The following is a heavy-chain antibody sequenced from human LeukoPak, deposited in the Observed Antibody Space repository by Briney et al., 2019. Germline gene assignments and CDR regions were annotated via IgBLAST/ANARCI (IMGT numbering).Heavy chain of an antibody. D-gene: IGHD3-10*01. CDR1: GYPFTSNF. Sequence: GASVKVSCKASGYPFTSNFVHWVRQAPGQGLEWMGVINPSGGSARYAQKLQGRVTTTRDTSTSTLYMELSSLRPEDTAMYYCARDRVIIIAAGIYYHAMDAWGQGTSVTVSS. CDR2: INPSGGSA. V-gene: IGHV1-46*04. CDR3: ARDRVIIIAAGIYYHAMDA. J-gene: IGHJ6*02.